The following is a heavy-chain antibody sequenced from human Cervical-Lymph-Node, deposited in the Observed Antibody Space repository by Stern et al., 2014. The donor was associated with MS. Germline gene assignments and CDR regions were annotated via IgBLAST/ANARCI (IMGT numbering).Heavy chain of an antibody. CDR3: AREWGDHTVNRFDH. D-gene: IGHD1-14*01. CDR2: FMPVLGAS. Sequence: QVQLVQSGAEVRKPGSSVKVSCKASGGIFSRNPTGWVRQAPGEGLEWMGDFMPVLGASHYAQKFQGRLTMPADESTSTAYMELSRLRSEDTALYCCAREWGDHTVNRFDHWGQGTLVTVSS. CDR1: GGIFSRNP. J-gene: IGHJ4*02. V-gene: IGHV1-69*01.